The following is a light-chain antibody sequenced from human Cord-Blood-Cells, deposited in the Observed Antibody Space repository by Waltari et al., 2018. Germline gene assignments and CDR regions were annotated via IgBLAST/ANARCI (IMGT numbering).Light chain of an antibody. CDR3: SSYTSSSNWV. CDR2: DVS. V-gene: IGLV2-14*03. CDR1: TSDVGGHTY. J-gene: IGLJ3*02. Sequence: QSALTQPASVSGSPGQSIPIPCTGTTSDVGGHTYVSWYQQHPGKAPKLMIYDVSNRPSGVSNRFSGSKSGNTASLTISGLQAEDEADYYCSSYTSSSNWVFGGGTKLTVL.